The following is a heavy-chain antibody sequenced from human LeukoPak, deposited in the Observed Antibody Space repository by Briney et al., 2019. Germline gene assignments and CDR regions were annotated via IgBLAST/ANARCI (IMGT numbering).Heavy chain of an antibody. Sequence: ASVKVSCKASGYTFTGYYMHWVRQAPGQGLEWMGWINPNSGGTNYAQKFQGWVTMTRDTSISTAYMELSRLRSDDTAVYYCARVEGGYSGYDLYYFDYWGQGTLVTVSS. D-gene: IGHD5-12*01. J-gene: IGHJ4*02. CDR2: INPNSGGT. CDR1: GYTFTGYY. CDR3: ARVEGGYSGYDLYYFDY. V-gene: IGHV1-2*04.